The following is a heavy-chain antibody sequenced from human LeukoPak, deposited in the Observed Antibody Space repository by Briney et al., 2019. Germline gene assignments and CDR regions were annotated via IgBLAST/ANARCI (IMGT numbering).Heavy chain of an antibody. CDR1: GFTFDDYA. Sequence: GGSLRLSCAASGFTFDDYAMRWVRHAPGKGLEWVSSISWNSNSIDYADSVKGRFTISRGNAKNSLYLQLNSLRAEDLALYYCARGRYYHDTSGYYSLDYWGQGTLVTVSS. D-gene: IGHD3-22*01. J-gene: IGHJ4*02. V-gene: IGHV3-9*03. CDR3: ARGRYYHDTSGYYSLDY. CDR2: ISWNSNSI.